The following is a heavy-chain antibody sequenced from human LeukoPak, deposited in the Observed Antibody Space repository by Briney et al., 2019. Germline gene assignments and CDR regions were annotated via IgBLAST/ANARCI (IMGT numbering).Heavy chain of an antibody. CDR1: GFTFSSYA. D-gene: IGHD3-16*02. Sequence: GGSLRLSCAASGFTFSSYAMSWVRQAPGKGLEWVSAISGSGGSTYYADSVKGRFTISRDNSKNTLYLQINSLRAEDTAVYYCAKDLPDYVWGSYRSAVLFDYWGQGTLATVSS. CDR3: AKDLPDYVWGSYRSAVLFDY. V-gene: IGHV3-23*01. CDR2: ISGSGGST. J-gene: IGHJ4*02.